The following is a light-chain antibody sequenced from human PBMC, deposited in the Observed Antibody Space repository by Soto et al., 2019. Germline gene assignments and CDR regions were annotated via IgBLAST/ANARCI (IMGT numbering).Light chain of an antibody. Sequence: EIILTQSPASLSVSPGERATLSCRASQSVNNNLAWYQQKPGQAPRLLIYGASTRATGIPARFSGSGSGTEFTLTISSLQSEDFAVYYCQQYNNWPPITFGQGTRLEIK. V-gene: IGKV3-15*01. J-gene: IGKJ5*01. CDR2: GAS. CDR3: QQYNNWPPIT. CDR1: QSVNNN.